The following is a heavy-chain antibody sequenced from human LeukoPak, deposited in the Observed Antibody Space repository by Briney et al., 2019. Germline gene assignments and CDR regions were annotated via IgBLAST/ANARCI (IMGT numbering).Heavy chain of an antibody. Sequence: GGSLRLSCAASGFTFSSYEINWVRQAPGKGLEWVSYISTSGSPIYYADSVKGRFTISRDNAKNSLYLQMNSLRAEDTAVYYCARVGAGYSSGWPYYFGYWGQGTLVTVSS. CDR2: ISTSGSPI. CDR3: ARVGAGYSSGWPYYFGY. CDR1: GFTFSSYE. V-gene: IGHV3-48*03. D-gene: IGHD6-19*01. J-gene: IGHJ4*02.